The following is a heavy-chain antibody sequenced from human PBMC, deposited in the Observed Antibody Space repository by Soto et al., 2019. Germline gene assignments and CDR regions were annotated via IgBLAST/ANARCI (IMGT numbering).Heavy chain of an antibody. CDR3: AKDLFLTTITTLGE. V-gene: IGHV3-21*01. D-gene: IGHD4-17*01. Sequence: GGSLRLSCAASSFTFRSSIINCVRLLPGKGRDWVSFISSSSYIYYADSVKGRFPISRDNAKNSLYLQMNSLRAEDTAVYYCAKDLFLTTITTLGEWGQGT. J-gene: IGHJ4*02. CDR2: ISSSSYI. CDR1: SFTFRSSI.